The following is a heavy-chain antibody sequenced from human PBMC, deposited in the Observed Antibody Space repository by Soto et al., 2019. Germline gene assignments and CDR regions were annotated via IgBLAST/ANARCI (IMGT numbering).Heavy chain of an antibody. D-gene: IGHD4-17*01. CDR1: GYTFTGYY. CDR3: ARTLYGDNVDY. J-gene: IGHJ4*02. CDR2: INPNSGNT. V-gene: IGHV1-8*02. Sequence: GASVKVSCKASGYTFTGYYMHWVRQAPGQGLEWMGWINPNSGNTGYAQKFQGRVTMTRNTSISTAYMELSSLRSEDTAVYYCARTLYGDNVDYWGQGTLVTVLL.